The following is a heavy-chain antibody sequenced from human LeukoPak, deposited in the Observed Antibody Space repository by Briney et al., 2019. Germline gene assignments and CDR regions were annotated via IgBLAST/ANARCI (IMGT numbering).Heavy chain of an antibody. CDR3: ARQLYDSSGYPFDY. J-gene: IGHJ4*02. CDR2: IYHSGST. CDR1: GSSITTYY. V-gene: IGHV4-59*08. D-gene: IGHD3-22*01. Sequence: SETLSLTCTVSGSSITTYYWSWIRQPPGKGLEWIGYIYHSGSTKYNPSLKSRVTISVDTSKNQFSLRLSSVTAADTAVYYCARQLYDSSGYPFDYWGQGTLVTVSS.